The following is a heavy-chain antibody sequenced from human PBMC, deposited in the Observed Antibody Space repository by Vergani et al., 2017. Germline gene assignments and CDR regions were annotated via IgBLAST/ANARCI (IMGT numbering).Heavy chain of an antibody. Sequence: EVEMVQSGPEMRTPGESLKISCKGSEYSFGNYWIGWVRQMPGKGLEWMGIIYPADSGTRYSPSFQGQVTISADNSISTAFLPLDSLKASDTALYYCARHTTYTDSWGQGTLVTVSS. CDR2: IYPADSGT. CDR1: EYSFGNYW. CDR3: ARHTTYTDS. J-gene: IGHJ4*02. V-gene: IGHV5-51*01. D-gene: IGHD1-1*01.